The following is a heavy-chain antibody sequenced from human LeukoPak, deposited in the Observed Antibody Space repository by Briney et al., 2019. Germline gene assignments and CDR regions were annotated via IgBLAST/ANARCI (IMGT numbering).Heavy chain of an antibody. V-gene: IGHV1-2*02. CDR3: ARDDYDKLTLSNWFDR. Sequence: ASVKVSCKASRYTFTRYYMIWVRQAPGQGLEWMGWFNPNSVGTNYAQKFQGRLTMTRDTSMSTAYMERSRLRTDDKAVYYWARDDYDKLTLSNWFDRWGQGTLVTVSS. J-gene: IGHJ5*02. CDR2: FNPNSVGT. CDR1: RYTFTRYY. D-gene: IGHD3-9*01.